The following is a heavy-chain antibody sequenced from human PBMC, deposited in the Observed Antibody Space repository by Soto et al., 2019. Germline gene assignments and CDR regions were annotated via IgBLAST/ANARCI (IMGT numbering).Heavy chain of an antibody. V-gene: IGHV3-23*01. CDR1: GFTFSSYA. Sequence: EVQLLESGGGLVQPGGSLRLSCAASGFTFSSYAMSWVRQAPGKGLEWVSAISGSGGSTYYADSVKGRFTISRDNSKNTLYLQMNSLRAEDTAVYYCARGLRFLEWLPSPYYFDYWGQGTLVTVSS. D-gene: IGHD3-3*01. CDR2: ISGSGGST. CDR3: ARGLRFLEWLPSPYYFDY. J-gene: IGHJ4*02.